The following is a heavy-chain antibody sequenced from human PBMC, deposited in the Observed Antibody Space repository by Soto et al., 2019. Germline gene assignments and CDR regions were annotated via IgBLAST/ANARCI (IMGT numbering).Heavy chain of an antibody. Sequence: GGSLGLCCAACGVTFCSSGMHWVLQDPGKGLEWVAVISYDGSNKYYADSVKGRFTISRDNSKNTLYLQMNSLRAEDTAVYYCAKYRNLHYYDSSGYLNYWGQAPLVTVSS. D-gene: IGHD3-22*01. CDR3: AKYRNLHYYDSSGYLNY. CDR2: ISYDGSNK. CDR1: GVTFCSSG. J-gene: IGHJ4*02. V-gene: IGHV3-30*18.